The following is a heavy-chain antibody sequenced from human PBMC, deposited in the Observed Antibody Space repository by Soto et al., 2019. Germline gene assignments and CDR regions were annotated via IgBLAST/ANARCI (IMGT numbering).Heavy chain of an antibody. CDR1: GTSISSTFW. Sequence: SETLSLTCAVSGTSISSTFWWAWVRQSPGKGLEWIGYIYYSGSTYYNPSLKSRVTISVDTSKNQFSLKLSSVTAADTAVYYCASRKSSPYFDYWGQGTLVTVSS. CDR2: IYYSGST. V-gene: IGHV4-30-4*01. CDR3: ASRKSSPYFDY. D-gene: IGHD3-10*01. J-gene: IGHJ4*02.